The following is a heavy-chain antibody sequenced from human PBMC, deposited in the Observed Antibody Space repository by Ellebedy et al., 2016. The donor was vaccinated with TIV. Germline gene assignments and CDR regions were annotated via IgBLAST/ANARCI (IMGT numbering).Heavy chain of an antibody. CDR1: GFTFSAYA. J-gene: IGHJ4*02. Sequence: GESLKISCAASGFTFSAYAMSWVRQAPGKGLDWVSLISASGDTSYADSVKGRFTISRDNSKNMLFLQMNSLRAEDTATYYCATPGRDGYNRYFDNWGQGTLVTVSS. D-gene: IGHD5-24*01. CDR2: ISASGDT. CDR3: ATPGRDGYNRYFDN. V-gene: IGHV3-23*01.